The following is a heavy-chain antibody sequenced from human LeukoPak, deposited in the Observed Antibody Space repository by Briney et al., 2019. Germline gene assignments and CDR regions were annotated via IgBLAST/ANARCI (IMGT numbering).Heavy chain of an antibody. CDR3: TRHTERNSD. CDR1: GFTFSDST. Sequence: GGSLRLSCAASGFTFSDSTIHWVRQASGKGLEWVGRIRTKPNTCATAYAASVKGRFTISRDDSKNTAYLQMNSLKTDDTAVYYCTRHTERNSDWGQGTLVTVSS. V-gene: IGHV3-73*01. CDR2: IRTKPNTCAT. J-gene: IGHJ4*02. D-gene: IGHD2/OR15-2a*01.